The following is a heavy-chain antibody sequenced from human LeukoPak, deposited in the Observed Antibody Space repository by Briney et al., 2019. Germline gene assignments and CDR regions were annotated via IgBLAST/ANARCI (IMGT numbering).Heavy chain of an antibody. CDR3: ARVVARLFYFDS. CDR1: GFTFSSYE. V-gene: IGHV3-48*03. J-gene: IGHJ4*02. D-gene: IGHD5-12*01. CDR2: VDMNDRTK. Sequence: PGGSLRLSCVASGFTFSSYEMNWVRQAPGKGLGWVSYVDMNDRTKFYADSVKGRFTISRDYAKNSLYLQMNSLRVEDTAVYYCARVVARLFYFDSWGQGTLVTVSS.